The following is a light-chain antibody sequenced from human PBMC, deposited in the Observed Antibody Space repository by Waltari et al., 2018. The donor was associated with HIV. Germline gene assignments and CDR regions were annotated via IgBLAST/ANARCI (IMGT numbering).Light chain of an antibody. V-gene: IGLV4-60*03. J-gene: IGLJ2*01. CDR2: REGSGSY. Sequence: QPVLTQSSSASASRGSSIKLNYTLSSEPINYIIACPQQQQGKAPRFLMKREGSGSYNKGNGLPYRFSGSSSGAHRYLTISSLQSDDEADYYCETWVRNTRVFGGGTKLTVL. CDR1: SEPINYI. CDR3: ETWVRNTRV.